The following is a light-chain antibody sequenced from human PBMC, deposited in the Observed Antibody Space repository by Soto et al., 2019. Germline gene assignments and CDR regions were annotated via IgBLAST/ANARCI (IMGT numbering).Light chain of an antibody. CDR3: SSYTTSSTYV. CDR1: STNDGRYNY. Sequence: SVLTTPSSVAGSPGQSITISCTGTSTNDGRYNYVSWYQQHPGKAPKLMIYDVANRPSGVSNRFSGSKSGITASLTISWLQAEDEADYYCSSYTTSSTYVFGTGTKVTVL. CDR2: DVA. J-gene: IGLJ1*01. V-gene: IGLV2-14*01.